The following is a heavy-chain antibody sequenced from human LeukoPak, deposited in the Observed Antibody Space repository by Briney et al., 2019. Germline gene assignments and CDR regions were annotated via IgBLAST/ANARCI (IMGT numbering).Heavy chain of an antibody. J-gene: IGHJ6*02. CDR3: AKAGGYCSGGSCYSDYYYGMDV. V-gene: IGHV3-48*01. Sequence: PGGSLRLSCAASGFTFSSYSMNWVRQAPGKGLEWVSYISSSSSTIYYADSVKGRFTISRDNAKNSLYLQMNSLRAEDTAVYYCAKAGGYCSGGSCYSDYYYGMDVWGQGTTVTVSS. CDR1: GFTFSSYS. CDR2: ISSSSSTI. D-gene: IGHD2-15*01.